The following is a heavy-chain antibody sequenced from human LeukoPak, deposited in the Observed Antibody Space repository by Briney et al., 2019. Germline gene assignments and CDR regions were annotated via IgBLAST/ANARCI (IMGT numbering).Heavy chain of an antibody. J-gene: IGHJ4*02. CDR1: GGSISSYY. CDR2: IYYSGGT. D-gene: IGHD3-10*01. CDR3: ARGYYGSGSYYYFDY. Sequence: SETLSLTCTVSGGSISSYYWSWIRQPPGKGLEWIGYIYYSGGTNYNPSLKSRVTISVDTSKNQFSLKLSSVTAADTAVYYCARGYYGSGSYYYFDYWGQGTLVTVSS. V-gene: IGHV4-59*01.